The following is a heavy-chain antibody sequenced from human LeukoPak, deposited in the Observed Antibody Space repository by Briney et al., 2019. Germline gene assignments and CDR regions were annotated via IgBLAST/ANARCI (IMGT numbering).Heavy chain of an antibody. CDR1: GGSISNYY. V-gene: IGHV4-59*08. Sequence: SETLSLTCTVSGGSISNYYWTWIRKPPGKGLEWIGNIFYSGSTNYNPSLKSRVTISVDTSKNQFSLRLSSVTAADTAVYYCARAVSGRFDYWGQGTLVTVSS. CDR3: ARAVSGRFDY. CDR2: IFYSGST. J-gene: IGHJ4*02. D-gene: IGHD6-19*01.